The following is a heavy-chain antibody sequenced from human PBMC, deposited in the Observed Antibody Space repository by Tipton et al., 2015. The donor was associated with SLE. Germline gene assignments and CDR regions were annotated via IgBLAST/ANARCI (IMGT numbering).Heavy chain of an antibody. D-gene: IGHD3-9*01. CDR2: INPDSGGT. Sequence: QSRAEVKKPGASVKVSCKGSGYSFTGYYIHWVRQAPGQGLEWMGWINPDSGGTNSAQNFQGRVSMTRDTSIGTAYMQLSSLKSDDTAVYYCARSYDILRDAFDIWGQGTTVIVSS. J-gene: IGHJ3*02. CDR3: ARSYDILRDAFDI. V-gene: IGHV1-2*02. CDR1: GYSFTGYY.